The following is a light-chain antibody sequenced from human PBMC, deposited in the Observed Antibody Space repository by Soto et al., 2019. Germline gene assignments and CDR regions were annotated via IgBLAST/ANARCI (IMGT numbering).Light chain of an antibody. V-gene: IGKV3-20*01. CDR1: QSVSNNY. CDR2: NAT. CDR3: QKYSSTPRS. Sequence: EIVLTQSPGTLSLSPGERATLSCRASQSVSNNYLAWHQQKPGQAPRLLIYNATNRATGIPDRFSGSGSGTDFTLTISRLEPEDFAVYYCQKYSSTPRSFGQGTKVDI. J-gene: IGKJ1*01.